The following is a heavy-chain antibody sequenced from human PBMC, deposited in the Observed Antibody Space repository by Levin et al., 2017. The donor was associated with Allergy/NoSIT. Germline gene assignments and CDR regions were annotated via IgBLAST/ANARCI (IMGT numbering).Heavy chain of an antibody. Sequence: GGSLRLSCAASGFTFSSYGMHWVRQAPGKGLEWVAVISYDGSNKYYADSVKGRFTISRDNSKNTLYLQMNSLRAEDTAVYYCAGGLDVNWFDPWGQGTLVTVSS. CDR3: AGGLDVNWFDP. J-gene: IGHJ5*02. CDR2: ISYDGSNK. D-gene: IGHD3-16*01. V-gene: IGHV3-30*03. CDR1: GFTFSSYG.